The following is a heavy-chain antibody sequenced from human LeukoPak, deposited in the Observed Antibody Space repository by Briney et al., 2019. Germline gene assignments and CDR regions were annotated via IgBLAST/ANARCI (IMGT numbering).Heavy chain of an antibody. D-gene: IGHD5-24*01. CDR3: AKDRGDGYPTHFDY. J-gene: IGHJ4*02. CDR1: GFTFSRYG. V-gene: IGHV3-30*02. CDR2: IRYDGSDK. Sequence: GGSLRLSCAASGFTFSRYGMHWVRQAPGKGLEWVAFIRYDGSDKYYADSVKGRFTISRDNSKNTLYLQMNSLRPDDTAVYYCAKDRGDGYPTHFDYWGQGTLVSASS.